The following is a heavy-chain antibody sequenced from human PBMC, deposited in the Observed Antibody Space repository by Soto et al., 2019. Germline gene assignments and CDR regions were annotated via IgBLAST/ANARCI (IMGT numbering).Heavy chain of an antibody. CDR1: GFSLSSTRMA. D-gene: IGHD6-19*01. CDR3: AHIVVAGLGYYFDY. Sequence: SGPTLVNPTQTLTLTCSFSGFSLSSTRMAVGWIRQPPGKALEWLALIYWDDDKRYSPFLKSRLTITKDTSKNQVVLTMSNMDPVDTARYYCAHIVVAGLGYYFDYWGQGTLVTVSS. J-gene: IGHJ4*02. V-gene: IGHV2-5*02. CDR2: IYWDDDK.